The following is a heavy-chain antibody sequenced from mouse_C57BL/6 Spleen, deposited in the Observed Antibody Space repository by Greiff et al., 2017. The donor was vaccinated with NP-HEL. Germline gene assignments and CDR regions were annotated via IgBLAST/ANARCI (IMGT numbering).Heavy chain of an antibody. V-gene: IGHV5-9-1*02. Sequence: EVQRVESGEGLVKPGGSLKLSCAASGFTFSSYAMSWVRQTPEKRLEWVAYISSGGDYIYYADTVKGRFTISRDNARNTLYLQMSSLKSENTAMYDRTRDDYDGDYYAMDYWGQGTSVTVSS. D-gene: IGHD2-4*01. CDR3: TRDDYDGDYYAMDY. CDR1: GFTFSSYA. J-gene: IGHJ4*01. CDR2: ISSGGDYI.